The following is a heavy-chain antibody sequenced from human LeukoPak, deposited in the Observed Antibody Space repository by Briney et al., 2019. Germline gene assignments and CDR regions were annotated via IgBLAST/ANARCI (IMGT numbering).Heavy chain of an antibody. V-gene: IGHV4-39*07. D-gene: IGHD4-23*01. CDR1: GGSISSSSYY. CDR2: IYYSGST. J-gene: IGHJ4*02. Sequence: SETLSLTCTVSGGSISSSSYYWGWIRQPPGKGLEWIGSIYYSGSTYYNPSLKSRVTISVDTSKNQFSLKLGSVTAADTAVYYCARVGYGGNSYYFDYWGQGTLVTVSS. CDR3: ARVGYGGNSYYFDY.